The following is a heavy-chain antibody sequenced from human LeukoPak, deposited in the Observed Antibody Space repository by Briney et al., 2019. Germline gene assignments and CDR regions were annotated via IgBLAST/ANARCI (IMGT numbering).Heavy chain of an antibody. V-gene: IGHV5-51*01. CDR3: ARHYYGSGRTSPDY. J-gene: IGHJ4*02. CDR2: IYPGDSET. D-gene: IGHD3-10*01. Sequence: GESLKISCKGSGYSFTSYWIGWVRQMPGQGLEYMGIIYPGDSETRYSPSFQGQVTISADKSISTAYLQWSSLKASDTAMYYCARHYYGSGRTSPDYWGQGTLVTVSS. CDR1: GYSFTSYW.